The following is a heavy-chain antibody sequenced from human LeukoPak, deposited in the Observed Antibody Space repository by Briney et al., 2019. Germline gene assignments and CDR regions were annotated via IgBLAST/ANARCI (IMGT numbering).Heavy chain of an antibody. V-gene: IGHV4-4*02. D-gene: IGHD4-11*01. CDR1: GGSISSSNW. Sequence: SETLSLTCAVSGGSISSSNWWSWVRQPPGKGVEGIGETYHSGSTNYNPSLKSRVPISVDRSKNQFSLKLSSVTAADTAVYYCAREEVTVTAYYYYYMDVWGKGPTVTVSS. CDR2: TYHSGST. J-gene: IGHJ6*03. CDR3: AREEVTVTAYYYYYMDV.